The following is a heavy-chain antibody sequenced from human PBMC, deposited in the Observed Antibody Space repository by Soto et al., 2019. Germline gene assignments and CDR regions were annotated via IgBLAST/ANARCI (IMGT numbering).Heavy chain of an antibody. CDR2: ITGSGSGT. CDR3: VKDRNFIRQSGTYSSNHWFDP. J-gene: IGHJ5*02. Sequence: EVQLLESGGGLIQPGGSLRLSCAASGLPFSSHAMSWVRHAPGKGLEWVSTITGSGSGTNYADSVKGRFTISRDNSKKTLSLQMNSLRVEDTAVYFCVKDRNFIRQSGTYSSNHWFDPWGQGTLVTVSS. D-gene: IGHD1-26*01. CDR1: GLPFSSHA. V-gene: IGHV3-23*01.